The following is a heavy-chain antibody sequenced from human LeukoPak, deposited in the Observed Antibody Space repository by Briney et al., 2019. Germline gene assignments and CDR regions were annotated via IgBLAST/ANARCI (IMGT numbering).Heavy chain of an antibody. CDR1: GGSISSYY. CDR2: IYYSGST. J-gene: IGHJ4*02. V-gene: IGHV4-59*01. CDR3: ATVGIDYYDSSGPFDY. Sequence: PSETLSLTCTVPGGSISSYYWSWIRQPPGKGLEWIGYIYYSGSTNYNPSLKSRVTISVDMSKNQFSLKLSSVTAADTAVYYCATVGIDYYDSSGPFDYWGQGTLVTVSS. D-gene: IGHD3-22*01.